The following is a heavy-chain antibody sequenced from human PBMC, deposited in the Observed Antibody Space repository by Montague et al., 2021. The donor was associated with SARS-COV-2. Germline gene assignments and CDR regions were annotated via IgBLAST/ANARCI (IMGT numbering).Heavy chain of an antibody. CDR2: TYYRSKWYS. D-gene: IGHD6-19*01. CDR1: GDSVYSNSVA. Sequence: CAISGDSVYSNSVAWSWIRLSPSRGLELLGRTYYRSKWYSDYAPXVRGRLTVNPDASKNEFSLELNYVTPEDAAVYYCVRYSGWFYFDFWGQGTLVTVSS. J-gene: IGHJ4*02. V-gene: IGHV6-1*01. CDR3: VRYSGWFYFDF.